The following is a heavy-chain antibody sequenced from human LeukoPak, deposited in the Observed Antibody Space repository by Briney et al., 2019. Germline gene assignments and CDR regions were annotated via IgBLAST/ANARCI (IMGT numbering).Heavy chain of an antibody. CDR2: ISWNSGSI. J-gene: IGHJ4*02. D-gene: IGHD2-2*01. CDR3: ARSIVVVLAAPFDY. CDR1: GFTFDDYA. Sequence: QPGRSLRLSCAASGFTFDDYAMHWVRQAPGKGLEWVSGISWNSGSIGYADSVKGRFTISRDNAKNSLYLQMNSLRAEDTAVYYCARSIVVVLAAPFDYWGQGTLVTVSS. V-gene: IGHV3-9*01.